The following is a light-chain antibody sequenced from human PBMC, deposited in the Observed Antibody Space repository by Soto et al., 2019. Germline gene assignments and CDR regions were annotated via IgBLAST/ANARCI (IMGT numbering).Light chain of an antibody. J-gene: IGKJ1*01. Sequence: EIEMTQPPATLSVSPGERATLSCRASQSISSNLAWYQQKPGQAPRLLIYGASTRATGIPARFSGSGSGTDFTLTISSLQSEDSAVYYCQQYNNWPRTFGQGTKVEI. CDR1: QSISSN. V-gene: IGKV3-15*01. CDR2: GAS. CDR3: QQYNNWPRT.